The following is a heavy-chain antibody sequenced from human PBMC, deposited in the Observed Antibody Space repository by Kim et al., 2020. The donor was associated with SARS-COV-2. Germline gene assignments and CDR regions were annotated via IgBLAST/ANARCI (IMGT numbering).Heavy chain of an antibody. D-gene: IGHD3-22*01. Sequence: GGSLRLSCAASGFIFSNAWMSWVRQAPGKGLEWVGRIKTKTDGGTTDYSAPVKGRFTISRDDSKSTLYLQMNSLKTEDTAVYYCTTNKYYYVSSGYYCDYWGQGTLVTVSS. V-gene: IGHV3-15*01. CDR1: GFIFSNAW. J-gene: IGHJ4*02. CDR3: TTNKYYYVSSGYYCDY. CDR2: IKTKTDGGTT.